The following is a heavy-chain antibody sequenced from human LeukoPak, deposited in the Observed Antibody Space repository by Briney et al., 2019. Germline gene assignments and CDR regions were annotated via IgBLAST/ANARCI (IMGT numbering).Heavy chain of an antibody. Sequence: SETLSLTCTVSGGSISSYYWSWIRQPPGKGLEWIGYIYYSGSTNYNPSLKSRVTISVDTSKNQFSPKLSSVTAADTAVYYCARPSYDSSGYYPGAFDIWGQGTMVTVSS. CDR1: GGSISSYY. CDR2: IYYSGST. D-gene: IGHD3-22*01. J-gene: IGHJ3*02. V-gene: IGHV4-59*08. CDR3: ARPSYDSSGYYPGAFDI.